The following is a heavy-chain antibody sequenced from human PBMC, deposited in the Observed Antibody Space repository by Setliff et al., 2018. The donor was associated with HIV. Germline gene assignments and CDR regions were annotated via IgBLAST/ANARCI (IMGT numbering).Heavy chain of an antibody. J-gene: IGHJ4*02. CDR1: GFTFDDYI. CDR2: ISWDGGST. Sequence: GGSLRLSCAASGFTFDDYIMHWVRKAPGKGLEWVSLISWDGGSTNYADSVKGRFTVSRDNSKNSLYLQMNSLRTEDTALYYCASDFYDSGSYGHWGQGTLVTVSS. V-gene: IGHV3-43*01. D-gene: IGHD3-10*01. CDR3: ASDFYDSGSYGH.